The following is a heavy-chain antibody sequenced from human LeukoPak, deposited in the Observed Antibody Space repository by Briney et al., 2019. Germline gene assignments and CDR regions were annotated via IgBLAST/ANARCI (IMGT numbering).Heavy chain of an antibody. Sequence: GGSLRLSCAASGFTFSSYGMHWVRQAPGKGLEWVAVIWYDGSNKYYADSGKGRFTISRDNSKNTLYLQMNRLRAEDTAVYYCARGVYYDSSGSIDYYFDYWGQGTLVTVSS. CDR1: GFTFSSYG. CDR3: ARGVYYDSSGSIDYYFDY. J-gene: IGHJ4*02. CDR2: IWYDGSNK. V-gene: IGHV3-33*01. D-gene: IGHD3-22*01.